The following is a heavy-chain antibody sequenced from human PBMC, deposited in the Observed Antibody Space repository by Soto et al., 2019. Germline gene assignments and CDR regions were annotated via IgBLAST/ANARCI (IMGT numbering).Heavy chain of an antibody. D-gene: IGHD4-17*01. CDR1: GFTLSSYS. J-gene: IGHJ6*02. V-gene: IGHV3-21*01. CDR2: ISSSSSYI. CDR3: AGEQGVTTAFVDYYYGMDV. Sequence: GGSLRLSCAASGFTLSSYSMNWVRQAPGKGLEWVSSISSSSSYIYYADSVKGRFTISRDNAKNSLYLQMNSLRAEDTAVYYCAGEQGVTTAFVDYYYGMDVWGQGTTVTVSS.